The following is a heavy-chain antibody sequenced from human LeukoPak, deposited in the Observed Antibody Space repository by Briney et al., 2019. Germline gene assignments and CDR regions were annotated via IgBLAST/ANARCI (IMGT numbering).Heavy chain of an antibody. Sequence: GASVKVSCKASGYTFTSYDINWVRQAPGQGLEWMGIINPSGGSTSYAQKFQGRVTMTRDTSTSTVYMELSSLRSEDTAVYYCARGGRREQLVRAGIDYWGQGTLVTVSS. CDR1: GYTFTSYD. D-gene: IGHD6-13*01. V-gene: IGHV1-46*01. CDR3: ARGGRREQLVRAGIDY. CDR2: INPSGGST. J-gene: IGHJ4*02.